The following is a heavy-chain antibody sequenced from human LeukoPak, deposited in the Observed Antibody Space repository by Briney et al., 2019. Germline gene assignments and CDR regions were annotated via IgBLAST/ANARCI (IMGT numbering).Heavy chain of an antibody. V-gene: IGHV4-34*01. CDR1: GGSFSGYY. Sequence: SETLSLTCAVYGGSFSGYYWSWIRQPPGKGLEWIGEINHSGSTNYNPSLESRVTISVDTSKNQFSLKLSSVTAADTAVYYCARLGRYDFWSGYLQDAFDIWGQGTMVTVSS. D-gene: IGHD3-3*01. CDR3: ARLGRYDFWSGYLQDAFDI. J-gene: IGHJ3*02. CDR2: INHSGST.